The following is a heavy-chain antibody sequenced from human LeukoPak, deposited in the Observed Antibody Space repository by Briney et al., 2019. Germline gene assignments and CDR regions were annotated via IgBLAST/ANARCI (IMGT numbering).Heavy chain of an antibody. CDR2: IYYSGST. D-gene: IGHD4-17*01. CDR3: ARHLATVTKFDY. CDR1: GGSISSSSYY. V-gene: IGHV4-39*01. J-gene: IGHJ4*02. Sequence: PSETLSLTCTVSGGSISSSSYYWGWIRQPPGKGLEWIGSIYYSGSTYYNPSLKSRVTISVDTSKNQFSLKLSSVTAADTAVYYCARHLATVTKFDYWGQGTLVTVSS.